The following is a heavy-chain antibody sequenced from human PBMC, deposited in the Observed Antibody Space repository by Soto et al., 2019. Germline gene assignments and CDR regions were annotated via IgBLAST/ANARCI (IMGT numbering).Heavy chain of an antibody. CDR1: GFTFSSYA. CDR3: AREPNDYGDDGYFQH. D-gene: IGHD4-17*01. CDR2: ISYDGSNK. J-gene: IGHJ1*01. V-gene: IGHV3-30-3*01. Sequence: QVQLVESGGGVVQPGRSLRLSCAASGFTFSSYAMHWVRQAPGKGLEWVAVISYDGSNKYYADSVKGRFTISRDNSKNTLYLQMNSLRAEDTAVYYCAREPNDYGDDGYFQHWGQGTLVTVSS.